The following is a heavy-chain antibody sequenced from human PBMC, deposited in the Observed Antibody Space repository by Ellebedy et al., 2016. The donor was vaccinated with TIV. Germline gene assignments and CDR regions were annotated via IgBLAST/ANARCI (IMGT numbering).Heavy chain of an antibody. CDR1: GGSISSSRYY. CDR3: ARQNDYGDHINWFDP. J-gene: IGHJ5*02. V-gene: IGHV4-39*01. D-gene: IGHD4-17*01. Sequence: MPSETLSLTCTVSGGSISSSRYYWGWIRQPPGKGLEWIGTIYYSGSTYYDPSPKSRVTISLDTSKNQFSLKLSSVTAADTAVYYCARQNDYGDHINWFDPWGQGTLVTVSS. CDR2: IYYSGST.